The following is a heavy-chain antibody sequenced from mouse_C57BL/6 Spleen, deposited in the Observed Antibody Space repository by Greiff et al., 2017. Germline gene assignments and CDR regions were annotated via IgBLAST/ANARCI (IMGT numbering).Heavy chain of an antibody. D-gene: IGHD2-1*01. J-gene: IGHJ3*01. Sequence: EVQLVESGGGLVQPGGSMKLSCVASGFTFSNYWMNWVRQSPEKGLEWVAQIRLKSDNYATHYAESVKGRFTISRDDSKSSVYLQMNNLRAEDTGIYYCTGGIYYGNYPFAYWGQGTLVTVSA. V-gene: IGHV6-3*01. CDR3: TGGIYYGNYPFAY. CDR1: GFTFSNYW. CDR2: IRLKSDNYAT.